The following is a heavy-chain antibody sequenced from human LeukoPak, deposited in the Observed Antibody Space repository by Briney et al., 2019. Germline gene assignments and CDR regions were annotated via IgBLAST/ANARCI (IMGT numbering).Heavy chain of an antibody. CDR2: IYTSGST. J-gene: IGHJ5*02. D-gene: IGHD4/OR15-4a*01. CDR3: ARDLRSKAANYNWFDP. CDR1: GGSISSGGYY. Sequence: PSQTLSLTCTVSGGSISSGGYYWSWIRQPAGKGLEWIGRIYTSGSTNYNPSLKSRVTISVDTSKNQFSLKLSSVTAADTAVYYCARDLRSKAANYNWFDPWGQGTLVTVSS. V-gene: IGHV4-61*02.